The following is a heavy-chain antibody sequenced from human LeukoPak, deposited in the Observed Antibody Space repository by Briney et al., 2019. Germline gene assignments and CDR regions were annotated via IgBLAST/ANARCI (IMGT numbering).Heavy chain of an antibody. Sequence: GGSLRLSRAASAFTFNTYWMHWVRQVPGRGLEWVSRINGDESSTNYADSVKGRFTISRDNAKDTLYLHMNSLTAEDTAVYYCARGAKWAYYFDYWGQGTLVTVSS. CDR2: INGDESST. CDR3: ARGAKWAYYFDY. J-gene: IGHJ4*02. D-gene: IGHD1-26*01. CDR1: AFTFNTYW. V-gene: IGHV3-74*01.